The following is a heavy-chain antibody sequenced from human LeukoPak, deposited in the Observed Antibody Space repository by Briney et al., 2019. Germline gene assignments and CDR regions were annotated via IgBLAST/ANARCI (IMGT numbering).Heavy chain of an antibody. J-gene: IGHJ4*02. CDR1: GGSISSGGYY. CDR3: ARVYYSSSWLFDY. Sequence: SETLSLTCTVSGGSISSGGYYWSWIRQHPGKGLEWIGYIYYSGSTYYNPSLKSRVTISVDTSKNQFSLKLSSVTAADTAVYYCARVYYSSSWLFDYWSQGTLVTVSS. D-gene: IGHD6-13*01. CDR2: IYYSGST. V-gene: IGHV4-31*03.